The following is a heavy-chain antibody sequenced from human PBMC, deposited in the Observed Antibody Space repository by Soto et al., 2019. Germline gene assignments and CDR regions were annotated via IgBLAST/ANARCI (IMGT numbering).Heavy chain of an antibody. CDR1: GYSFTSYW. CDR3: ARLLRYCSGGSCMYYFDY. V-gene: IGHV5-51*01. CDR2: IYPGDSDT. D-gene: IGHD2-15*01. Sequence: GESLKISCKGSGYSFTSYWIGWVRQMPGKGLEWMGIIYPGDSDTRYSPSFQGQVTISADKSISTAYLQWSSLKASDTAMYYCARLLRYCSGGSCMYYFDYWGQGTLVTVSS. J-gene: IGHJ4*02.